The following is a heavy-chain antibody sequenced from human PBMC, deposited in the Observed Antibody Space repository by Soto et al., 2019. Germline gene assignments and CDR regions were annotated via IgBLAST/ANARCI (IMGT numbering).Heavy chain of an antibody. CDR1: GGSFSGYY. Sequence: QVQLQQWGAGLLKPSETLSLTCAVYGGSFSGYYWSWIRQPPGKGLEWIGEINHSGSTSYNPSLKSRVAISVDTSKNQFSLKLSSVTAADTAVYYCATRRGYSYGSGVFGYWCQGTLVTVSS. D-gene: IGHD5-18*01. V-gene: IGHV4-34*01. CDR3: ATRRGYSYGSGVFGY. CDR2: INHSGST. J-gene: IGHJ4*02.